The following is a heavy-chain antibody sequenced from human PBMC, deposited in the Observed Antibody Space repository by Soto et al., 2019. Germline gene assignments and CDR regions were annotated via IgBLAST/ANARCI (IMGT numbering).Heavy chain of an antibody. CDR2: IYYSGST. CDR1: GGSISSGGYY. J-gene: IGHJ5*02. Sequence: SETLSLTCTVSGGSISSGGYYWSWIRQHPGKGLEWIGYIYYSGSTYYNPSLKSRVTISVDTSKNQFSLKLSSVTAADTAVYYCARDMSGYSYGYAWFDPWGQGTLVTVSS. CDR3: ARDMSGYSYGYAWFDP. D-gene: IGHD5-18*01. V-gene: IGHV4-31*03.